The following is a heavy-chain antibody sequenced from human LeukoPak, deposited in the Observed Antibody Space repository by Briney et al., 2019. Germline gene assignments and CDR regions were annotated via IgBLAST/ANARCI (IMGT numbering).Heavy chain of an antibody. J-gene: IGHJ3*02. Sequence: PSQTLSLTCTVSGGSTSSYYWSWIRQPPGKGLEWIGYIYYSGSTNYNPSLKSRVTISVDTSKNQFSLKLSSVTAADTAVYYCATAWDFDWLPNHPNAFDIWGQGTMVTVSS. CDR1: GGSTSSYY. CDR3: ATAWDFDWLPNHPNAFDI. V-gene: IGHV4-59*01. CDR2: IYYSGST. D-gene: IGHD3-9*01.